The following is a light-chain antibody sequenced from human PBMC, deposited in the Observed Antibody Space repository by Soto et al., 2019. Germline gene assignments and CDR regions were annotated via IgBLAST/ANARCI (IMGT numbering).Light chain of an antibody. CDR2: GAS. CDR1: QSVSGGS. V-gene: IGKV3-20*01. Sequence: EIVLTQSPGTLSLSPGERATLSCRASQSVSGGSLAWYQHRPGQAPRLLIYGASSRATGIPDRFSGSGSGTDFTLTITRLEPEDFAVYYCQQYGISPRTFGQGTKVEIK. J-gene: IGKJ1*01. CDR3: QQYGISPRT.